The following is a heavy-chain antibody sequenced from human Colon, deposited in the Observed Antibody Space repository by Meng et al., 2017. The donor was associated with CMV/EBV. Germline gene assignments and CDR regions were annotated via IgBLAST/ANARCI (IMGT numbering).Heavy chain of an antibody. Sequence: QRVIAGRVLVKPVWSLRLSCASSGFIFSDFYIHWIRQAPGKGMEWISYISSTSGIYTKYIDSVKGRFTISRDNAKNSVYLQMNSLRAEDTAVYYCAREGGAKRFDSWGQGTLVTVSS. J-gene: IGHJ4*02. V-gene: IGHV3-11*06. D-gene: IGHD1-26*01. CDR2: ISSTSGIYT. CDR3: AREGGAKRFDS. CDR1: GFIFSDFY.